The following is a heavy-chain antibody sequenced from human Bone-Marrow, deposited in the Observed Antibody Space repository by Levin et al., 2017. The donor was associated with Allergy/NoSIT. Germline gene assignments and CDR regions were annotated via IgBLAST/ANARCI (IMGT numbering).Heavy chain of an antibody. V-gene: IGHV1-2*02. D-gene: IGHD3-10*01. Sequence: GASVKVSCKASGHIFTVYYINWVRQAPGQGLELIGRINPNTGGTDYAQKFQGRVTMTRDASISTASMELSTLRSDDTAVYYCAVLAKFSGGGSWGQGTLVTVSS. CDR1: GHIFTVYY. CDR2: INPNTGGT. CDR3: AVLAKFSGGGS. J-gene: IGHJ5*02.